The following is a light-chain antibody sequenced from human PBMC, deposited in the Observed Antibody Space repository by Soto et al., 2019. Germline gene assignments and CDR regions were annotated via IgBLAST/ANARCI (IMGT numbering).Light chain of an antibody. Sequence: EIVMTQSPATLSVSPGERATVSCRSSQSVSSKLAWYQQKPGQAPRLLIYGASTRATGIPARFSGSGSGTEFTLTISSLQSEDFAVYYCQQYNNWPPITFGQGTRLEIK. CDR2: GAS. V-gene: IGKV3D-15*01. CDR1: QSVSSK. J-gene: IGKJ5*01. CDR3: QQYNNWPPIT.